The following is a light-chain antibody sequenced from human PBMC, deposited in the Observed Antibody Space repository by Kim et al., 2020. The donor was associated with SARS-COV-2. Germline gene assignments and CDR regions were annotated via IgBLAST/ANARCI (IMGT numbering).Light chain of an antibody. CDR2: GAA. Sequence: EIVLTQSPGTLSLSPGERATLSCRASQTINNNYVAWYQQKPGQSPRLLIYGAANRATGIPDRFRGSGSGTDFTLTISRLDPEDFAVYYCQQYGTSPLWTFGRGTKVDIK. CDR1: QTINNNY. V-gene: IGKV3-20*01. J-gene: IGKJ1*01. CDR3: QQYGTSPLWT.